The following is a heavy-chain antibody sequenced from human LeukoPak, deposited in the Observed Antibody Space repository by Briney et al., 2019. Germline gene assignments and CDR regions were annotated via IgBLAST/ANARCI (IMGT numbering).Heavy chain of an antibody. V-gene: IGHV3-33*03. CDR2: TWTDGTGK. J-gene: IGHJ4*02. CDR1: GFTFSSYG. Sequence: GRSLRLSCATSGFTFSSYGMHWVRQAPGKGLEWVAVTWTDGTGKYYADSVKGRFTISRDNSENTLYLQMNSLTAEDTAVYYCATERSGYGYAFDYWGQGSLVTVSS. CDR3: ATERSGYGYAFDY. D-gene: IGHD3-16*01.